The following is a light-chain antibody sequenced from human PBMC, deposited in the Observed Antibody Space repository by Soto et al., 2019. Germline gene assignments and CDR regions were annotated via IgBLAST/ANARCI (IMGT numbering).Light chain of an antibody. CDR1: QSVRNNY. CDR3: QQYGTSPLT. Sequence: EIVLTQSPGTLSLSPGERATLSCRASQSVRNNYLAWYQQKPGQAPRLLIYGASSRATGIPDRFSGSGSGTGFTLTISRLEPEDFAVYYCQQYGTSPLTFGGGTKVEIK. J-gene: IGKJ4*01. CDR2: GAS. V-gene: IGKV3-20*01.